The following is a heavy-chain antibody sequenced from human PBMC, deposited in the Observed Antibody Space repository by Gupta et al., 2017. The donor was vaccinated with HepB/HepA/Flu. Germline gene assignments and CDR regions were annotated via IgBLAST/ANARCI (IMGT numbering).Heavy chain of an antibody. Sequence: QVQLQESGPGLVKPSETLSLTCTVSGGSISSYYWSWIRQPPGKGLEWIGYIYYSGSTNYNPSLKSRVTISVDTSKNQFSLKLSSVTAADTAVYYCARGEKHSSFASPKYNWFDPWGQGTLVTVSS. V-gene: IGHV4-59*01. CDR1: GGSISSYY. CDR3: ARGEKHSSFASPKYNWFDP. CDR2: IYYSGST. D-gene: IGHD5-18*01. J-gene: IGHJ5*02.